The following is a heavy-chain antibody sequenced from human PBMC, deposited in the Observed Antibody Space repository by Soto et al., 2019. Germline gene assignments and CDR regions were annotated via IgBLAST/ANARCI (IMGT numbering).Heavy chain of an antibody. D-gene: IGHD1-7*01. CDR1: YYSIGSTYYW. CDR3: ASNRRNYGLYYGMDV. CDR2: IYHSGST. Sequence: SETLSLTCTVSYYSIGSTYYWWSWVRQPPGKGLEWIGEIYHSGSTNYNPSLKSRVTISVDKSKNQFSLKLSSVTAADTAVYYCASNRRNYGLYYGMDVWGQGTTVTVSS. V-gene: IGHV4-4*02. J-gene: IGHJ6*02.